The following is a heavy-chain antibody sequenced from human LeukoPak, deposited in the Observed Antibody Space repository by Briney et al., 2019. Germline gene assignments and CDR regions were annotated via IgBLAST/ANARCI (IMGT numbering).Heavy chain of an antibody. J-gene: IGHJ6*02. CDR3: ARALGDYYDSSGYPPYYYYGMDV. D-gene: IGHD3-22*01. Sequence: ASVKVSCKASGYTFTGYYMHWVRQAPGQGLEWRGWINPNRAGTNYAQKFQGRVTMTRDTSISTAYMELSRLRSDDKAVYYCARALGDYYDSSGYPPYYYYGMDVWGQGTTVTVSS. V-gene: IGHV1-2*02. CDR2: INPNRAGT. CDR1: GYTFTGYY.